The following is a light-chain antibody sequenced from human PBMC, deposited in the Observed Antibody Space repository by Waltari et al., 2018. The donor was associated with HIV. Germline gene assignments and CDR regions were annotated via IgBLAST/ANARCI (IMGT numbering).Light chain of an antibody. J-gene: IGKJ2*03. V-gene: IGKV4-1*01. Sequence: DVVLTQSPDSMAVSLGERATVNCTSSQTVLYSSDKRDYLAWYQVRPGQPPQLLIYWASTRQSGVPDRFSGSGSGTHFTLTISGRQAEDVAIYYCQQYYTTPQSFGQGTRLEI. CDR1: QTVLYSSDKRDY. CDR2: WAS. CDR3: QQYYTTPQS.